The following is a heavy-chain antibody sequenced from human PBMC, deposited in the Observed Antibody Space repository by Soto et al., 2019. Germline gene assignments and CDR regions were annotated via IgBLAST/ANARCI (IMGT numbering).Heavy chain of an antibody. CDR1: GGSISSYY. J-gene: IGHJ4*03. Sequence: EILSLTCTVSGGSISSYYCRWIRQPPGKGLEWIGYIYYSGSTNYNPSLKSRVTISVDTSKNQFSLKLSSVTAADTAVYYCARHEGADIVAPPDYWGQGTTVTVSS. CDR2: IYYSGST. V-gene: IGHV4-59*01. CDR3: ARHEGADIVAPPDY. D-gene: IGHD5-12*01.